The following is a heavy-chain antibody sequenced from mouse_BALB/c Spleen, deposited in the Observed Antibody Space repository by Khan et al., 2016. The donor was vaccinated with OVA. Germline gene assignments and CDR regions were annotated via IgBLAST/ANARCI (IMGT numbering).Heavy chain of an antibody. CDR2: INYSGRT. J-gene: IGHJ3*01. V-gene: IGHV3-2*02. CDR1: GYSITSDSA. Sequence: EVQLQESGPGLVKPSQSLSLTCTVTGYSITSDSAWNWIRQFPGNKLGWMGYINYSGRTSYHPSLKSRFSITRDTSKNQFFLQLNSVTTEDTATYFCARGVRLSYWGQGTLVTVSA. D-gene: IGHD2-14*01. CDR3: ARGVRLSY.